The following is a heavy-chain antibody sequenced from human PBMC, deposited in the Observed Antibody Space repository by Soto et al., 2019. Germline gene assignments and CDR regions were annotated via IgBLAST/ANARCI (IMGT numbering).Heavy chain of an antibody. V-gene: IGHV1-69*01. CDR2: IIPIFGTA. CDR3: VFVWSGSIDAFDI. CDR1: GGTFSSYA. J-gene: IGHJ3*02. Sequence: QVQLVQSGAEVKKPGPSVKVSCKASGGTFSSYAISWVRQAPGQGLEWMGGIIPIFGTANYAQKFQGRVTMTADESTSTAYMELSSLRSEDTAVYYCVFVWSGSIDAFDIWGQGTMVTVSS. D-gene: IGHD3-3*01.